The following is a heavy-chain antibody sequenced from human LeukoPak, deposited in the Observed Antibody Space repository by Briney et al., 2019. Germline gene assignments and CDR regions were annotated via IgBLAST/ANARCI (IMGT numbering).Heavy chain of an antibody. J-gene: IGHJ4*02. V-gene: IGHV3-23*01. D-gene: IGHD2-2*02. CDR3: AKDSVLCGSTSCYTSDY. Sequence: GGSLRLSCAASGFTFSNYAMSWVSQAPGKGLESVSAISGSGGSTYYADSVKGRFTISRDNSKNTLYLQMNSLRAEDTAVYYCAKDSVLCGSTSCYTSDYWGQGTLVTVSS. CDR2: ISGSGGST. CDR1: GFTFSNYA.